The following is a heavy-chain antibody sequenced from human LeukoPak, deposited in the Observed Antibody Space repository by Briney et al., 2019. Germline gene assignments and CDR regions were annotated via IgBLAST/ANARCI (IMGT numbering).Heavy chain of an antibody. D-gene: IGHD3-22*01. CDR3: ARGGYYYDSSGYIDY. V-gene: IGHV4-59*01. CDR1: GGSISSYY. Sequence: SETLSLTCTVSGGSISSYYWSWIRQPPGKGLEWIGCIYYSGSTNYNPSLKSRVTISVDTSKNQFSLKLSSVTAADTAVYYCARGGYYYDSSGYIDYWGQGTLVTVSS. CDR2: IYYSGST. J-gene: IGHJ4*02.